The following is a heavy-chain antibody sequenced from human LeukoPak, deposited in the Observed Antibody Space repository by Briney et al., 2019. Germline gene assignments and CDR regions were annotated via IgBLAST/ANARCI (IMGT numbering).Heavy chain of an antibody. CDR3: ARQMRWEPFYYYMDV. D-gene: IGHD1-26*01. J-gene: IGHJ6*03. Sequence: PSETLSLTCTVSGDSISKYYWSWIRQPPGKGLEWIGYIYYTGRMNYSPALKSRVTISLDTSKNQFSLKVTSVTAADTAVYYCARQMRWEPFYYYMDVWGKGTTVTISS. V-gene: IGHV4-59*08. CDR2: IYYTGRM. CDR1: GDSISKYY.